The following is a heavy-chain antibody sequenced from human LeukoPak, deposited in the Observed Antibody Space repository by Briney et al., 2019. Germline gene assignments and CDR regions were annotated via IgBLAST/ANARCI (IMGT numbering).Heavy chain of an antibody. D-gene: IGHD1-26*01. V-gene: IGHV4-38-2*01. CDR3: ARQPYSGSYGYYFDY. Sequence: SETLSLTCAASGYSISSGYYWGWIRQPPGKGLEWIGSIYHSGSTYYNPSLKSRVTISVDTSKNQFSLKLSSVTAADTAVYYCARQPYSGSYGYYFDYWGQGTLVTVSS. J-gene: IGHJ4*02. CDR2: IYHSGST. CDR1: GYSISSGYY.